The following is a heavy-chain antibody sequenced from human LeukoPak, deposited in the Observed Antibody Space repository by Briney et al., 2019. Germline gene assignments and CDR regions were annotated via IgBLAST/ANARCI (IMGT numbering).Heavy chain of an antibody. V-gene: IGHV4-34*01. CDR2: INHSGST. CDR3: ARRYSSGWSGNWFDP. D-gene: IGHD6-19*01. Sequence: SETLSLTCAVYGGSFSGYYWSWLRQPPGKGLEWIGEINHSGSTNYNPSLKSRVTISVDTSKNQFSLKLSSVTAADTAVYYCARRYSSGWSGNWFDPGGQGTLVTVS. CDR1: GGSFSGYY. J-gene: IGHJ5*02.